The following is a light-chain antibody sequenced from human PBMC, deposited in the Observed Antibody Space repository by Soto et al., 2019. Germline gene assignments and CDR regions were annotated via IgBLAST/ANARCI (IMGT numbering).Light chain of an antibody. CDR3: QQRDKWAAWT. V-gene: IGKV3-11*01. CDR2: DTS. Sequence: ETVLTQSPATLSLSPGERATLSCRASQSVSSYLAWYQQKPGQAPRLLIYDTSSRATGIPARFSGSGSGTDFTPTISSLEPEDFAVYFCQQRDKWAAWTFGQGTKVEIK. J-gene: IGKJ1*01. CDR1: QSVSSY.